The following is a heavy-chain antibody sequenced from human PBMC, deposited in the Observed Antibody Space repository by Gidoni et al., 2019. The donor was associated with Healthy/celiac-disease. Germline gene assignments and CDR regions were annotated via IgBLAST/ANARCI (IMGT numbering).Heavy chain of an antibody. J-gene: IGHJ3*02. CDR3: AKDRVDSGYDEFSPAFDI. Sequence: EVQLLESGGGLVQPGGYLRLSCAASGFAFSRYDMRWVRQAPGKGLEWFSAISGSGGSTFYADSVKGRFTISRDNSKNTLYLQMNSLRAEDTAVYYCAKDRVDSGYDEFSPAFDIWGQGTMVTVSS. D-gene: IGHD5-12*01. CDR2: ISGSGGST. CDR1: GFAFSRYD. V-gene: IGHV3-23*01.